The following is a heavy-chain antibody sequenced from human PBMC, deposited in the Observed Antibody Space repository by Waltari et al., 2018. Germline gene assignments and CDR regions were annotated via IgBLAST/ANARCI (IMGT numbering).Heavy chain of an antibody. CDR2: ISSSGNTM. D-gene: IGHD1-26*01. CDR1: GFTFSRYE. J-gene: IGHJ3*02. CDR3: ARDHSGTYSFDI. Sequence: EVQLVESGGGLAQPGGSLRLSWAASGFTFSRYEMNWVRQAPGRGLEWLSYISSSGNTMYYADSVKGRFTISRDNAKNSLNLQMNPLRAEDTAVYYCARDHSGTYSFDIWGQGIMVTVSS. V-gene: IGHV3-48*03.